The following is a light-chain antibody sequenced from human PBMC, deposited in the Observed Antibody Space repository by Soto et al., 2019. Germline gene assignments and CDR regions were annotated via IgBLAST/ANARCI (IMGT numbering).Light chain of an antibody. J-gene: IGKJ5*01. CDR2: GTS. Sequence: EIVLTQSPGTLSLSPGERAILSCRASQRVRSTYLAWYQQKPGQAPRLLIYGTSSRATGIPDRFSGSGSETDFTLTISRLEPEDFAVYYCQQYDISPITFGQGTRLEIK. CDR3: QQYDISPIT. V-gene: IGKV3-20*01. CDR1: QRVRSTY.